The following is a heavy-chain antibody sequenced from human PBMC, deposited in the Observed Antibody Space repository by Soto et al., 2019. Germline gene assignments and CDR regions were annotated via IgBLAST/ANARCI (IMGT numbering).Heavy chain of an antibody. Sequence: EVQLLESGGGLVQPGGSLRLSCAASGFTLSSYAMSWVRQAPGKGLEWVSAISSSGGSTYYADSVKGRFTISRDNSTNTLYLQMNSLRAEDTAVYYCAKDRRVRGGLIDFDNWGQGTLVTVSS. J-gene: IGHJ4*02. D-gene: IGHD3-10*01. V-gene: IGHV3-23*01. CDR2: ISSSGGST. CDR3: AKDRRVRGGLIDFDN. CDR1: GFTLSSYA.